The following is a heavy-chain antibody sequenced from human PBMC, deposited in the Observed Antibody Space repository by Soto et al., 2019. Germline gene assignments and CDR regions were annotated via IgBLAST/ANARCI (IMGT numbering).Heavy chain of an antibody. CDR1: GYTFSSHG. J-gene: IGHJ5*01. CDR2: ISAYNGKT. V-gene: IGHV1-18*01. D-gene: IGHD6-19*01. Sequence: QVQLVQSGGEVKKPGASVKVSCKTSGYTFSSHGISWVRPAPGQGLEWMGWISAYNGKTNYAHKFQDRVTMTTDASMSTDYMGLRSLRSGDTAIYYCARLASSCWYWLDSWGQGTLVNVS. CDR3: ARLASSCWYWLDS.